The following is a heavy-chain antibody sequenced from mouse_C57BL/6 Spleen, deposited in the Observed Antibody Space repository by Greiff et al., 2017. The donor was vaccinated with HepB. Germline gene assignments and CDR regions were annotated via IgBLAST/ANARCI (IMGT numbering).Heavy chain of an antibody. CDR1: GYSITSGYY. D-gene: IGHD2-5*01. J-gene: IGHJ1*03. CDR3: ARREYYSNYDWYFDV. Sequence: DVQLQESGPGLVKPSQSLSLTCSVTGYSITSGYYWNWIRQFPGNKLEWMGYISYDGSNNYNPSLKNRISITRDTSKNQFFLKLNSVTTEDTATYYCARREYYSNYDWYFDVWGTGTTVTVSS. CDR2: ISYDGSN. V-gene: IGHV3-6*01.